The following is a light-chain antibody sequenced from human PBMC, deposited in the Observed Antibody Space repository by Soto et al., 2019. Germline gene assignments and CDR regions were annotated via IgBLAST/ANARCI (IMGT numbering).Light chain of an antibody. CDR3: SSYTSSSTLVI. Sequence: QSVLTQPASVSGSPGQSITISCTGTSSDVGGYNYVSWYQHHPGKAPKLMIQEVTNRPSGVSNRFSGSKSGNTASLTISGLQAEDEADYYCSSYTSSSTLVIFGGGTKLTVL. CDR2: EVT. J-gene: IGLJ2*01. CDR1: SSDVGGYNY. V-gene: IGLV2-14*01.